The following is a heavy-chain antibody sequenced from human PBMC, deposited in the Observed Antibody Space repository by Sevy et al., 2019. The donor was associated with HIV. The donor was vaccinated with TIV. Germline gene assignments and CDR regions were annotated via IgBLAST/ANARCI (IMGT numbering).Heavy chain of an antibody. J-gene: IGHJ4*02. CDR1: GFTFSNAW. V-gene: IGHV3-15*01. Sequence: GGSLRLSCAASGFTFSNAWMSWVRQSPGKGLEWVGRIRSKAGGGTTDYATIVKGKFTIPREDSKDILYLQLNRRETADTAVYYCISDRRRDGIVVVPFEYWGQGTLVTVSS. CDR3: ISDRRRDGIVVVPFEY. CDR2: IRSKAGGGTT. D-gene: IGHD3-22*01.